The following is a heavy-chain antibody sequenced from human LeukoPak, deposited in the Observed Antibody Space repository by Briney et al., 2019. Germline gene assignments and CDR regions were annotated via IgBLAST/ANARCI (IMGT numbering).Heavy chain of an antibody. CDR1: GGSISSYY. J-gene: IGHJ6*03. Sequence: SETLSLTCTVSGGSISSYYWGWIRQPPGKGLEWIGYIHYSGSTNYNPPLKSRVTISVDTSKNQFSLKLSSVTAADTAVYYCARGPRWASVYYMDVWGKGTTVTVSS. D-gene: IGHD5-24*01. CDR3: ARGPRWASVYYMDV. CDR2: IHYSGST. V-gene: IGHV4-59*12.